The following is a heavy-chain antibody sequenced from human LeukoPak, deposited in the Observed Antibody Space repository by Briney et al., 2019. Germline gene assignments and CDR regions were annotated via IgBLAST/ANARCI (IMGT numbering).Heavy chain of an antibody. J-gene: IGHJ4*02. CDR2: ISAGGGST. CDR3: AKDTAGPEY. Sequence: RGSLRLSCAASGLTFSDYSMTWVRQAPGKGLFWVSGISAGGGSTYYADSVKGRFTISRDNSRNTLYLQMNSLRAEDTAVYYCAKDTAGPEYWGQGTLPTASS. V-gene: IGHV3-23*01. CDR1: GLTFSDYS. D-gene: IGHD6-13*01.